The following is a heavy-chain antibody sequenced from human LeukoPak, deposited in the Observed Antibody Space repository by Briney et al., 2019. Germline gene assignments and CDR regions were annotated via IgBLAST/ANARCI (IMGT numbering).Heavy chain of an antibody. CDR1: GGSISSSSYY. CDR2: IYYSGST. Sequence: SETLSLTCTVSGGSISSSSYYWGWIRQPPGKGLEWIGSIYYSGSTYYNPSLKSRVTISVDTSKNRFSLKLSSVTAADTAVYYCARVRGLDCSGGSCWYYYMDVWGKGTTVTVSS. V-gene: IGHV4-39*01. J-gene: IGHJ6*03. D-gene: IGHD2-15*01. CDR3: ARVRGLDCSGGSCWYYYMDV.